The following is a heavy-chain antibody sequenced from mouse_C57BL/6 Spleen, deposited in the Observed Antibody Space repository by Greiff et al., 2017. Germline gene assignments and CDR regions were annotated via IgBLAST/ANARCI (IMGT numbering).Heavy chain of an antibody. Sequence: QVQLKESGPGLVQPSQSLSITCTVSGFSLTSYGVHWVRQSPEKGLEWLGVIWSGGSTDYNAAFISRLSISKDNSKSQVFFKMNSLQADDTAIYYCARNGGFYGNSYFDVWGTGTTVTVSS. CDR1: GFSLTSYG. CDR3: ARNGGFYGNSYFDV. D-gene: IGHD2-1*01. CDR2: IWSGGST. V-gene: IGHV2-2*01. J-gene: IGHJ1*03.